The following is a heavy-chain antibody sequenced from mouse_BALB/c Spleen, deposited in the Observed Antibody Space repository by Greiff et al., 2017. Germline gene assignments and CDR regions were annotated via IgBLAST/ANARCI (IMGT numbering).Heavy chain of an antibody. V-gene: IGHV5-17*02. CDR3: ARTVPAWFAY. CDR2: ISSGSSTI. J-gene: IGHJ3*01. Sequence: EVQRVESGGGLVQPGGSRKLSCAASGFTFSSFGMHWVRQAPEKGLEWVAYISSGSSTIYYADTVKGRFTISRDNPKNTLFLQMTSLRSEDTAMYYCARTVPAWFAYWGQGTLVTVSA. D-gene: IGHD1-1*01. CDR1: GFTFSSFG.